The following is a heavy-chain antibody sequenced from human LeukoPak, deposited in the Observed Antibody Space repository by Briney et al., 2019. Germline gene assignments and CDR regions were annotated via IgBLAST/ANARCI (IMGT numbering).Heavy chain of an antibody. D-gene: IGHD3-16*02. CDR2: INHSGST. V-gene: IGHV4-34*01. CDR1: GGSFSGYY. CDR3: ARDRRVWGSYRYYFDY. Sequence: PSETLSLTCAVYGGSFSGYYWSWIRQPPGKGLEWIGEINHSGSTNYNPSLKSRVTISVDKSKNQFSLKLSSVTAADTAVYYCARDRRVWGSYRYYFDYWGQGTLVTVSS. J-gene: IGHJ4*02.